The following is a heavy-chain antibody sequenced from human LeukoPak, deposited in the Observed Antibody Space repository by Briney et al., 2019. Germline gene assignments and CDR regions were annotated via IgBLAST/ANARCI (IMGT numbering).Heavy chain of an antibody. Sequence: SETLSLNCTVSGGSISSGGYYWSWIRQHSGKGLEWIGYIYYSGSTYYNPSLKSRVTISVDTSKNQFSLKLSSVTAADTAVYYCARDHKRYGMDVWGQGTTVTVSS. V-gene: IGHV4-31*03. CDR1: GGSISSGGYY. J-gene: IGHJ6*02. CDR3: ARDHKRYGMDV. CDR2: IYYSGST.